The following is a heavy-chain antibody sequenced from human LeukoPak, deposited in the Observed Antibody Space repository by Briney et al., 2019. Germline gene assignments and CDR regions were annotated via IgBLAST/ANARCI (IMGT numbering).Heavy chain of an antibody. Sequence: GGSLRLSCAASGFTFSSYSMNWVRQAPGKGLEWVSSISSSSSYIYYADSVKGRFTISRDNAKNSLYLQMNSLRAEDTAVYYCARTRKVGMNWFDPWGQGTLVTVSS. CDR2: ISSSSSYI. D-gene: IGHD1-26*01. J-gene: IGHJ5*02. V-gene: IGHV3-21*01. CDR1: GFTFSSYS. CDR3: ARTRKVGMNWFDP.